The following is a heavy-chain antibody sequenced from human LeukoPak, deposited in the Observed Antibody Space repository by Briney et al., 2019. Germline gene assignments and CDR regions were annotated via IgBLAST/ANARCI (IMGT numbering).Heavy chain of an antibody. CDR1: GGSISSSSYY. CDR3: ARGSFYYDSSGYQYYFDY. J-gene: IGHJ4*02. Sequence: SETLSLTCTVSGGSISSSSYYWRWIRQPAGKGLEWIGRIYTSGSTNYNPSLKSRVTISVDTSKNQFSLKLSSVTAADTAVYYCARGSFYYDSSGYQYYFDYWGQGTLVTVSS. V-gene: IGHV4-61*02. CDR2: IYTSGST. D-gene: IGHD3-22*01.